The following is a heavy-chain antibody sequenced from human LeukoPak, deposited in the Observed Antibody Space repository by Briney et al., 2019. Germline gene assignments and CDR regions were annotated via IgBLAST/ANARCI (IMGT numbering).Heavy chain of an antibody. V-gene: IGHV4-4*09. Sequence: PSETLSLTCTVTGDSISLQYWNWIRQPPGKGLEWLGYISSSGNTNYHPSVNSRVTISRDTSKNQLSLRLKSLTAADTVVYYCARRSPIAAEDYWGQGILVTVSS. CDR1: GDSISLQY. D-gene: IGHD6-6*01. CDR2: ISSSGNT. J-gene: IGHJ4*02. CDR3: ARRSPIAAEDY.